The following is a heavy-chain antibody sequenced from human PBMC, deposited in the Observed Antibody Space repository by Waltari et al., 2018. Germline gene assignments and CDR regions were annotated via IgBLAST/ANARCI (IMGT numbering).Heavy chain of an antibody. D-gene: IGHD4-17*01. J-gene: IGHJ4*02. Sequence: EVQLVESGGGPVMPGGSLRLSCAASGFTFSSYSMNWVRQAPGKGLEWVSSISSSSSYIYYADSVKGRFTISRDNAKNSLYLQMNSLRAEDTAVYYCARCHPTVTTHPLTDYWGQGTLVTVSS. CDR2: ISSSSSYI. CDR1: GFTFSSYS. CDR3: ARCHPTVTTHPLTDY. V-gene: IGHV3-21*01.